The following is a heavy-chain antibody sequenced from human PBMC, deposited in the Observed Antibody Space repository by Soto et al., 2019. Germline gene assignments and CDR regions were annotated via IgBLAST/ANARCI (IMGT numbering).Heavy chain of an antibody. CDR3: ARPPYSGSYYFDH. D-gene: IGHD1-26*01. CDR1: GYSFTSYW. Sequence: GESLKISCKASGYSFTSYWIGWVRQMPGKGLEWMGIIYPSDSDTQYSPSFQGQVTISADKSINTVYLQWSSLKASDTAMYYCARPPYSGSYYFDHWGQGTLVTVSS. V-gene: IGHV5-51*01. CDR2: IYPSDSDT. J-gene: IGHJ4*02.